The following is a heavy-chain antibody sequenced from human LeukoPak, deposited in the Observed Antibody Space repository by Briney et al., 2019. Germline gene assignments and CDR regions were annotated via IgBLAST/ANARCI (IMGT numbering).Heavy chain of an antibody. CDR1: GYTFTSYD. J-gene: IGHJ3*02. CDR2: MNPNSGNT. Sequence: ASVKVSCKASGYTFTSYDINWVRQATGQGLEWMGWMNPNSGNTGYAQKFQGRVTMTTDTSTSTAYMELRSLRSDDTAVYYCARDFPDIVVVPADDAFDIWGQGTMVTVSS. V-gene: IGHV1-8*01. D-gene: IGHD2-2*01. CDR3: ARDFPDIVVVPADDAFDI.